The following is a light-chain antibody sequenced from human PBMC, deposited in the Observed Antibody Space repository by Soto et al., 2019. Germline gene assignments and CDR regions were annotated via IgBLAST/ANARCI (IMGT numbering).Light chain of an antibody. CDR3: QHHNCYSQP. Sequence: DIQMTHAPPTLSASVGDRVTITCRASQSIRHYLAWYQQMPGKAPKLLIYGASTLQSGVPSRFSGSGSGTEFTLTISSLQPDDFGTYFCQHHNCYSQPFAHGTKVDIK. V-gene: IGKV1-5*01. CDR2: GAS. CDR1: QSIRHY. J-gene: IGKJ1*01.